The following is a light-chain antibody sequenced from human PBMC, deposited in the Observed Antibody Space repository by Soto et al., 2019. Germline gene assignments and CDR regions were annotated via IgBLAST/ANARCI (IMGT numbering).Light chain of an antibody. CDR1: SSDVGSYNL. V-gene: IGLV2-23*01. J-gene: IGLJ3*02. CDR3: CSYAGSRSWV. CDR2: EGS. Sequence: QSALTQPASVSGSPGQSITISGTGTSSDVGSYNLVSWYQQHPGKAPKLMIYEGSKRPSGVSNRFSGSKYGNTASLTISGLQAEDEDDYCCCSYAGSRSWVFGGGPQLTVL.